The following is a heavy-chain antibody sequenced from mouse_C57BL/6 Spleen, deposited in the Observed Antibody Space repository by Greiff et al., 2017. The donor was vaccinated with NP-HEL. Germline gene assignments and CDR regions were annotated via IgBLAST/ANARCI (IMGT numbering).Heavy chain of an antibody. CDR3: ARRTTVVADYFDY. V-gene: IGHV1-55*01. CDR2: IYPGSGST. J-gene: IGHJ2*01. D-gene: IGHD1-1*01. CDR1: GYAFSSYW. Sequence: QVQLQQSGAELVKPGASVKISCKASGYAFSSYWMNWVKQRPGKGLEWIGDIYPGSGSTNYNEKFKSKATLTVDTSSSTAYMQLSSLTSEDSAVYYCARRTTVVADYFDYWGQGTTLTVSS.